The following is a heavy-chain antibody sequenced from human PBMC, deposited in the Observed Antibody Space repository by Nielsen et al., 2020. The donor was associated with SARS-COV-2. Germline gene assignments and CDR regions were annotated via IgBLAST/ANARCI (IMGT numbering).Heavy chain of an antibody. CDR3: ATAPGIAAATTGWFDP. D-gene: IGHD6-13*01. V-gene: IGHV1-2*02. CDR1: GYTFTGYY. J-gene: IGHJ5*02. CDR2: INPNSGGT. Sequence: ASVKVSCKASGYTFTGYYMHWVRQAPGQGLEWMGWINPNSGGTNYAQKFQGRVTMTRDTSISTAYMELSSLRSEDTAVYYCATAPGIAAATTGWFDPWGQGTLVTVSS.